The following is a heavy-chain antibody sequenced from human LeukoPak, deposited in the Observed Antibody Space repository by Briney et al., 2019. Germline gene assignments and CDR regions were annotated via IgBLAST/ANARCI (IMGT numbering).Heavy chain of an antibody. D-gene: IGHD1-26*01. CDR2: VGTGSDS. CDR3: TRKMPGYYPFDY. Sequence: QAGGSLRLSCAASGFTFSTYAMSWVRQAPGEGLEWVSVVGTGSDSYYADSVKGRFTVSRDNSEKMLYLQMNNLRAEDTAMYYCTRKMPGYYPFDYWGQGTLVTVSP. CDR1: GFTFSTYA. V-gene: IGHV3-23*01. J-gene: IGHJ4*02.